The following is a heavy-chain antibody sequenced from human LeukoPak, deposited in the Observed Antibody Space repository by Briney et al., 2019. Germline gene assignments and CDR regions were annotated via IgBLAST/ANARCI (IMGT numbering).Heavy chain of an antibody. D-gene: IGHD3-22*01. CDR1: GGSISSYY. J-gene: IGHJ3*02. CDR2: IYYSGST. CDR3: AREDYYDSSGYYTDAFDI. V-gene: IGHV4-59*01. Sequence: PSETLSLTCTVSGGSISSYYWSWIRQPPGKGLERIGYIYYSGSTNYNPSLKSRVTISVDTSKNQFSLKLSSVTAADTAVYYCAREDYYDSSGYYTDAFDIWGQGTMVTVSS.